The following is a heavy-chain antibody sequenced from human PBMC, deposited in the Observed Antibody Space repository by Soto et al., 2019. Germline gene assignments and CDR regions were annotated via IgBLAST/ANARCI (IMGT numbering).Heavy chain of an antibody. D-gene: IGHD3-10*01. J-gene: IGHJ5*02. V-gene: IGHV3-33*01. CDR3: ASGAYGSGSYPWGT. CDR2: IWYDGSNK. Sequence: GGSLRLSCAASGFTFSSYGMHWVRQAPGKGLEWVAVIWYDGSNKYYADSVKGRFTISRDNSKNTLYLQMNSLRAEDTAVYYCASGAYGSGSYPWGTWGQGTLVTVSS. CDR1: GFTFSSYG.